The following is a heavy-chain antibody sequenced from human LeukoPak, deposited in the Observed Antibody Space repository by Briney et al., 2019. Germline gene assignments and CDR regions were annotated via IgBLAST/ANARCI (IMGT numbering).Heavy chain of an antibody. CDR2: LSGSGGIT. CDR1: GFTFSSYA. Sequence: PGGSLRLSCAASGFTFSSYAITGVRQAPGKGLEWVSALSGSGGITHYAGSVKGRFTISRDNSKNTLYLQMNSLRADDTAVYYCAKYLFVSPPFFDYCGQGTLVAVSS. CDR3: AKYLFVSPPFFDY. J-gene: IGHJ4*02. D-gene: IGHD2-21*01. V-gene: IGHV3-23*01.